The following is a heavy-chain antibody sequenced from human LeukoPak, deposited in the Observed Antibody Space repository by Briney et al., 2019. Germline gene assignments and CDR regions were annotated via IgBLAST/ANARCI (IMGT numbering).Heavy chain of an antibody. CDR3: AKGGQQLESDAFDV. D-gene: IGHD6-13*01. V-gene: IGHV3-9*01. J-gene: IGHJ3*01. CDR1: GFTFDDYA. CDR2: ISWNSGSI. Sequence: GGSLRLSCAASGFTFDDYAMHWVRQAPGKGLEWVSGISWNSGSIDYADSVKGRFTISRDNAKNSLYLQMNSLRAEDTALYYCAKGGQQLESDAFDVWGQGTMVTVSS.